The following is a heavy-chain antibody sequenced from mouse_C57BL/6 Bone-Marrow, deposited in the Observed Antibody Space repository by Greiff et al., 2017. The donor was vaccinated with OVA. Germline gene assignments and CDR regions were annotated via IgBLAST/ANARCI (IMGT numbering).Heavy chain of an antibody. CDR3: ARRDYDYFDY. D-gene: IGHD2-4*01. J-gene: IGHJ2*01. V-gene: IGHV5-17*01. Sequence: EVQRVESGGGLVKPGGSLKLSCAASGFTFSDYGMHWVRQAPEKGLEWVAYISSGSSTIYYADTVKGRFTISRDNAKNTLFLQMTSLRSEDTAMDYCARRDYDYFDYWGQGTTLKVSS. CDR1: GFTFSDYG. CDR2: ISSGSSTI.